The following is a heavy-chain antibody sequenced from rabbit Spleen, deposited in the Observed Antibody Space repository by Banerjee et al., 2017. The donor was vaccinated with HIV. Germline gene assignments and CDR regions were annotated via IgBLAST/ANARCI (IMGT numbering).Heavy chain of an antibody. J-gene: IGHJ4*01. D-gene: IGHD4-1*01. CDR3: ARETSSGWGVVSYYFNL. V-gene: IGHV1S40*01. Sequence: QSLEESGGDLVKPGASLTLTCTASGFSSSSGYYMCWVRQAPGKGLEWIACIDAGSSGDTYYASWAKGRFTISKTSSTTVTLQMTSLTAADTATYFCARETSSGWGVVSYYFNLWGPGTLVTV. CDR1: GFSSSSGYY. CDR2: IDAGSSGDT.